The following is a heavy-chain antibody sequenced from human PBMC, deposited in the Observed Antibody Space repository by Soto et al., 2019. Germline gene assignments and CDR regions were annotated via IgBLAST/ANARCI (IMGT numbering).Heavy chain of an antibody. CDR3: ARERIYDFWSGYGAFDI. D-gene: IGHD3-3*01. V-gene: IGHV3-66*01. CDR2: IYSGGST. CDR1: GFTVSSNY. Sequence: PGGSLRLSCAASGFTVSSNYTSWVRQAPGKGLEWVSVIYSGGSTYYADSVKGRFTISRDNSKNTLYLQMNSLRAEDTAVYYCARERIYDFWSGYGAFDIWGQGTMVTVS. J-gene: IGHJ3*02.